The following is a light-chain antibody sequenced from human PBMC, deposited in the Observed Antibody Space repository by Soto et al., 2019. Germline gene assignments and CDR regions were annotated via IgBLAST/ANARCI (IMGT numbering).Light chain of an antibody. V-gene: IGKV3-11*01. CDR2: DTS. Sequence: EIVLTQSPSTLSFSPVERATLSCRASQSVGSYFAWYQQKPGQTPRLLIYDTSYRATGIPARFSGSGSGTDFALTISGLEPEDFAVYYCQQRTNWPWTFGQGTKVDIK. J-gene: IGKJ1*01. CDR1: QSVGSY. CDR3: QQRTNWPWT.